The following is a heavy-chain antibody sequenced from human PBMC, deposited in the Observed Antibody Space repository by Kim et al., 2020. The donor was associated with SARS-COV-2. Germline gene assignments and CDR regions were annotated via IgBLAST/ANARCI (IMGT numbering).Heavy chain of an antibody. J-gene: IGHJ6*02. CDR3: ARASVLSGIYYYYYGMDV. CDR1: GYTFTSYG. D-gene: IGHD2-8*01. V-gene: IGHV1-18*01. Sequence: ASVKVSCKASGYTFTSYGISWVRQAPGQGLEWMGWISAYNGNTNYAQKLQGRVTMTTDTSTSTAYMELRSLRSDDTAVYYCARASVLSGIYYYYYGMDVWGQGTTVTVSS. CDR2: ISAYNGNT.